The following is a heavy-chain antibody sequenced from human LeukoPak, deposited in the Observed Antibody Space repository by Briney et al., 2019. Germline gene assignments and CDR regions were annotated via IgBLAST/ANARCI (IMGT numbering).Heavy chain of an antibody. CDR3: ARDAIVGASFDY. V-gene: IGHV3-48*01. Sequence: GGSLRLSCAASGFTFSSYSMNWVRQAPGKGLEWVSYISSSSSTIYYADSVKGRFTISRDNAKNSLYLQMNSLRAEDTAVYYCARDAIVGASFDYWGQGTLSPSPQ. D-gene: IGHD3-16*02. CDR2: ISSSSSTI. CDR1: GFTFSSYS. J-gene: IGHJ4*02.